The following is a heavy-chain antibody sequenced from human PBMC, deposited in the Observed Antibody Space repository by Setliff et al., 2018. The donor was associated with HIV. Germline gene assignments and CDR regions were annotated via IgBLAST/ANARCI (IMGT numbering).Heavy chain of an antibody. D-gene: IGHD1-26*01. CDR1: GASFTDYY. J-gene: IGHJ3*02. CDR3: ARRIIVGAISDVFDI. Sequence: PSETLSLTCAFYGASFTDYYWTWIRQPAGKGLEWLGHIKDTGATNYSPSLKSRVTMSIDTSNKQFSLKLSSVTAADTAVYYCARRIIVGAISDVFDIWGQGTLVTVSS. CDR2: IKDTGAT. V-gene: IGHV4-34*10.